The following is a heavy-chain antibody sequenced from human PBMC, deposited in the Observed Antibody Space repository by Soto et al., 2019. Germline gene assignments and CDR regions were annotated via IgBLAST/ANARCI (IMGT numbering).Heavy chain of an antibody. D-gene: IGHD6-13*01. CDR2: IFANGHT. CDR3: VASLAASGLNWLDP. Sequence: QLQLQESGPGLVKASETLSLTCIVSGGSISEKYWNWVRQPPGKGLEWFGLIFANGHTDYNPTLKSRFTMSVDASKNQFSLRLTSMTAADTAVYYCVASLAASGLNWLDPWGRGTLVTVSS. V-gene: IGHV4-4*07. CDR1: GGSISEKY. J-gene: IGHJ5*02.